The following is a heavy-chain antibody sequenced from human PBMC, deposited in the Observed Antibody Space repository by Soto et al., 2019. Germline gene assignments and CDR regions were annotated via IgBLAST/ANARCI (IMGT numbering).Heavy chain of an antibody. Sequence: SETLSLTCAVYGGSFSGYYWSWIRQPPGKGLEWIGEINHSGSTNYNPSLKSRVTISVDTSKNQFSLKLSSVTAADTAVYYCARATPGYSSSWYGYAFDYWGQGTLVTVSS. J-gene: IGHJ4*02. CDR2: INHSGST. CDR3: ARATPGYSSSWYGYAFDY. D-gene: IGHD6-13*01. V-gene: IGHV4-34*01. CDR1: GGSFSGYY.